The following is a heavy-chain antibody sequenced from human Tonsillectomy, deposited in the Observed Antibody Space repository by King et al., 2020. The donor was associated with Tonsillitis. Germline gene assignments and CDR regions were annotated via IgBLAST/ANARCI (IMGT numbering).Heavy chain of an antibody. CDR1: GYTFTDYY. J-gene: IGHJ6*02. D-gene: IGHD5-18*01. CDR3: ARDLIADTTLAPTLPRYGMDV. Sequence: VQLVESGAEVKKPGASVRLSCKASGYTFTDYYIHWVRQAPGQGLKWMGIISPGSGSTTYAQKLQGRVTMTRDTSTSTVYMELSSLRSEDTAVYYCARDLIADTTLAPTLPRYGMDVWGRGTTVTVSS. CDR2: ISPGSGST. V-gene: IGHV1-46*01.